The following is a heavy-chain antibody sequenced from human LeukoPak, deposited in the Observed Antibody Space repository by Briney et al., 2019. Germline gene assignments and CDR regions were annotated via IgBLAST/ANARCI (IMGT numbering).Heavy chain of an antibody. J-gene: IGHJ4*02. CDR3: AKTRPLDSSSWSHGDY. CDR1: GFTFSSYA. Sequence: PGGSLRLSCAASGFTFSSYAMSWVRQAPGKGLEWVSAISGSGDSTYYGDSVKGRFTISRDNSKKTLYLQMNSLRAEDTAVYYCAKTRPLDSSSWSHGDYWGQGTLVTVSS. CDR2: ISGSGDST. V-gene: IGHV3-23*01. D-gene: IGHD6-13*01.